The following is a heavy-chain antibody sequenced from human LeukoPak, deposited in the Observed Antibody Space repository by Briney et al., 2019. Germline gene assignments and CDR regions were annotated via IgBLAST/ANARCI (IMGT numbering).Heavy chain of an antibody. CDR1: GGTFSSYA. V-gene: IGHV7-4-1*02. CDR2: INTSTGNP. D-gene: IGHD2-21*02. Sequence: ASVKVSCKASGGTFSSYAISWVRQAPGQGLEWMGWINTSTGNPTYAQGFTGRFVFSLDTSVSTAYLQISSLKAEDTAVYYCARDRPSGDYDSPTFDYWGQGTLVTVSS. J-gene: IGHJ4*02. CDR3: ARDRPSGDYDSPTFDY.